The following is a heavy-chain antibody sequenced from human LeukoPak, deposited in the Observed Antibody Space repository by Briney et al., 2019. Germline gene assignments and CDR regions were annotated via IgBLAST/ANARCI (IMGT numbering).Heavy chain of an antibody. CDR1: GYTFTSYD. J-gene: IGHJ4*02. CDR3: ARSPAITMVRGPTYYFDY. V-gene: IGHV1-8*03. CDR2: MNPNSGNT. D-gene: IGHD3-10*01. Sequence: ASVKVSCKASGYTFTSYDINWVRQATGQGLEWMGWMNPNSGNTGYAQKFQGRVTITRNTSRSTAYMELSSLRSEDTAVYYCARSPAITMVRGPTYYFDYWGQGTLVTVSS.